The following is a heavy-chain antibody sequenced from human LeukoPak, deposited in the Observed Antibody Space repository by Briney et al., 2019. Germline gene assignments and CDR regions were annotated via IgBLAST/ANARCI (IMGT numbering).Heavy chain of an antibody. D-gene: IGHD3-10*01. J-gene: IGHJ4*02. V-gene: IGHV1-2*02. CDR2: INPNSGGT. Sequence: ASVKVSCKASGYTFTGYYMHWVRQAPGQGLEWMGWINPNSGGTNYAQKFQGRVTITRDTSISTAYMELSRLRSDDTAVYYCARGGAGSGSYYTIDYWGQGTLVTVSS. CDR1: GYTFTGYY. CDR3: ARGGAGSGSYYTIDY.